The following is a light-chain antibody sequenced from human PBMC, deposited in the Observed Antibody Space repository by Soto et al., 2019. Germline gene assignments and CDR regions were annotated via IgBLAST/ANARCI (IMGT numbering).Light chain of an antibody. CDR3: AAWDGSLNGRV. Sequence: QSVLTQPASVSGSPGQSITISCTGTSSDAGGYKYVSWYQQHPGKAPKLMIYEVSNRPSGVSNRFSGSKSGNTASLTISGLQAEDEADYYCAAWDGSLNGRVFGTGTKVTVL. V-gene: IGLV2-14*01. J-gene: IGLJ1*01. CDR2: EVS. CDR1: SSDAGGYKY.